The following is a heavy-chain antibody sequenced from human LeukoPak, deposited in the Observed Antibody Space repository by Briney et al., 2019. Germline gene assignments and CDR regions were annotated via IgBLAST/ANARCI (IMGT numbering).Heavy chain of an antibody. Sequence: PGGSLRLSCAASGFTFSSHAMIWVRQAPGKGLEWVSTISGHGDTTYDADSVKGRFTISRDNSKNTMFLRMSSLRAEDTAIYYCAKAIDSRGYWYERGADYWGQGTLVTVSS. CDR3: AKAIDSRGYWYERGADY. J-gene: IGHJ4*02. CDR1: GFTFSSHA. D-gene: IGHD3-22*01. V-gene: IGHV3-23*01. CDR2: ISGHGDTT.